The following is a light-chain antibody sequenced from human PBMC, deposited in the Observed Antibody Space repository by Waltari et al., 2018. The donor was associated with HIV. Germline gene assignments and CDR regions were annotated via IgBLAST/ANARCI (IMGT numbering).Light chain of an antibody. CDR2: ADR. CDR1: YIGTKS. Sequence: SVALGQTAKITCGGKYIGTKSVHWYQQKRGQAPVLVIYADRGRPSGVPDRFSGASSGNTATLTISGVQSGDEADYYCQLWDSSTVIFGGGTKLTVL. V-gene: IGLV3-9*01. J-gene: IGLJ2*01. CDR3: QLWDSSTVI.